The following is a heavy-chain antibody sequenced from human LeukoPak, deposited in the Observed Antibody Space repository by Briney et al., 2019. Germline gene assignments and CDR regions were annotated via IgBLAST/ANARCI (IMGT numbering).Heavy chain of an antibody. CDR1: GFTFSSYA. Sequence: GGSLRLSCAASGFTFSSYAMSWVRQAPGKGLEWVSSISSSSSYIYYADSVKGRFTISRDNAKNSLYLQMNSLRAEDTAVYYCARSYSGAYFDHWGQGTLVTVSS. J-gene: IGHJ4*02. D-gene: IGHD4-11*01. CDR3: ARSYSGAYFDH. V-gene: IGHV3-21*01. CDR2: ISSSSSYI.